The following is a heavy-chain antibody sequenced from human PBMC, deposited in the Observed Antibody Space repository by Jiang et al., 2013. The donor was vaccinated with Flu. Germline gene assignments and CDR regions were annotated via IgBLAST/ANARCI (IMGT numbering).Heavy chain of an antibody. CDR3: ARGGVGYSYYYGMDV. CDR1: GFTFSSYA. V-gene: IGHV3-30*01. D-gene: IGHD5-18*01. Sequence: VQLLESGGGVVQPGRSLRLSCAASGFTFSSYAMHWVRQAPGKGLEWVAVISYDGSNKYYADSVKGRFTISRDNSKNTLYLQMNSLRAEDTAVYYCARGGVGYSYYYGMDVWGKGTTVTVSS. J-gene: IGHJ6*04. CDR2: ISYDGSNK.